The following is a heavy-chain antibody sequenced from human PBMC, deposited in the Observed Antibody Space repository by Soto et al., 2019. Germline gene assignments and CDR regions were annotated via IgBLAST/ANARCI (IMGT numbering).Heavy chain of an antibody. Sequence: EVQLVESGGGLVQPGGSLRLSCAASGFTFSSYSMNWVRQAPGKGLEWVSYISSSSSTIYYADSVKGRFTISRDNAKNSLYLQMNSLRAEDTAVYYCARDSAPPVGGMDVWGQGTTVTVSS. CDR1: GFTFSSYS. D-gene: IGHD1-26*01. CDR2: ISSSSSTI. CDR3: ARDSAPPVGGMDV. V-gene: IGHV3-48*01. J-gene: IGHJ6*02.